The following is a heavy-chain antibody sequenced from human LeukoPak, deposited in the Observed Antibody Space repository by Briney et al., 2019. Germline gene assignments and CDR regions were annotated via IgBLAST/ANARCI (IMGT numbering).Heavy chain of an antibody. V-gene: IGHV3-23*01. D-gene: IGHD3-3*01. CDR2: MSGSGYYT. CDR3: AKMEGQRLYDYCMDV. Sequence: PGGSLRLSCAASGFAFSNFAMSWVRQAPGKGLEWVSAMSGSGYYTYYVESVKGRFTISRDNSKNTLYLHMNSLRADDTAVYYCAKMEGQRLYDYCMDVWGRGTTVTVS. CDR1: GFAFSNFA. J-gene: IGHJ6*03.